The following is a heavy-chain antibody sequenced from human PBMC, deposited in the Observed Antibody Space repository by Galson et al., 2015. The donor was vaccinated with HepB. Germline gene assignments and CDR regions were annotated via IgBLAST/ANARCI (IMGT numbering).Heavy chain of an antibody. CDR2: INHSGST. CDR3: ARTQNVVWTSCYCLDY. Sequence: ETLSLTCAVYGGSFSGYYWSWIRQPPGKGLEWIGEINHSGSTNYNPSLKSRVTISVDTSKNQFSLKLSSVTAADTAVYYCARTQNVVWTSCYCLDYWGQGTLVTVSS. D-gene: IGHD2-2*01. CDR1: GGSFSGYY. J-gene: IGHJ4*02. V-gene: IGHV4-34*01.